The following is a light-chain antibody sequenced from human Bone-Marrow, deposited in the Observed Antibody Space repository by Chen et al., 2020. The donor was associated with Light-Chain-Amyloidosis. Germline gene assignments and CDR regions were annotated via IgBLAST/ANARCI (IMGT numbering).Light chain of an antibody. CDR1: HTLDKW. V-gene: IGKV1-5*03. J-gene: IGKJ2*01. CDR3: QQYNSYSYT. Sequence: DIQMTQSPSTLSASVGDRVTITCRASHTLDKWLAWYQQKPGKAPNLLIYKASTLESGVPSRFSGSGFGTEFTLTIDSLQPDDFATYYCQQYNSYSYTFGQGTKLELK. CDR2: KAS.